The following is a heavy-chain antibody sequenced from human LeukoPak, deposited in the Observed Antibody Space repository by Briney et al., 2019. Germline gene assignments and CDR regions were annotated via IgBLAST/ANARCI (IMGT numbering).Heavy chain of an antibody. V-gene: IGHV3-33*08. Sequence: GGSLRLSCVASGFDFSSYGMHWVRQAPGKGLEWVAVIWYDGSNKYYADSVKGRFTISRDNSKNTLYLQMNSLRAEDTAVYYCARELVVVPAALIYYYYGMDVWGQGTTVTVSS. CDR3: ARELVVVPAALIYYYYGMDV. CDR2: IWYDGSNK. D-gene: IGHD2-2*01. CDR1: GFDFSSYG. J-gene: IGHJ6*02.